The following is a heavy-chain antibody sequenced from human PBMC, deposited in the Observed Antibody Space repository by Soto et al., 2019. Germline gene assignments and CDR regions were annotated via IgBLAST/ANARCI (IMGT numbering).Heavy chain of an antibody. V-gene: IGHV4-34*01. Sequence: SETLSLTCAVYGGSFSGYYWSWIRQPPGKGLEWIGEINHSGSTNYNPSLKSRVTISVDTSKNQFSLKLSSVTAADTAVYYFARAYYYGSGSYRLVYYGMDVWGQGTTVTVSS. D-gene: IGHD3-10*01. CDR1: GGSFSGYY. CDR2: INHSGST. J-gene: IGHJ6*02. CDR3: ARAYYYGSGSYRLVYYGMDV.